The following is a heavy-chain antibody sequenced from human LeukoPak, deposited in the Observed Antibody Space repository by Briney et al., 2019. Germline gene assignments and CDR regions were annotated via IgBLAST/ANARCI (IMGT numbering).Heavy chain of an antibody. Sequence: GASVKVSCKVSGYTLTKLSMHWVRQAPGKGLEWMGGFDPEDGETIYAQKFQGRVTMTRDTSISTAYMELSRLRSDDTAVYYCARGGIAAAGTSPYWGQGTLVTVSS. CDR2: FDPEDGET. CDR1: GYTLTKLS. V-gene: IGHV1-24*01. CDR3: ARGGIAAAGTSPY. J-gene: IGHJ4*02. D-gene: IGHD6-13*01.